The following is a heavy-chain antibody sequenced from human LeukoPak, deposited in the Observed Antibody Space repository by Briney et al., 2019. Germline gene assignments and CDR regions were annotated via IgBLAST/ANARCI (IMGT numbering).Heavy chain of an antibody. V-gene: IGHV3-23*01. CDR3: ANNPAGFDP. CDR2: ISGSGDGT. D-gene: IGHD6-19*01. Sequence: SGGSLRLSCTSSGFTFSSDAMTWVRQAPGKGLEWVSSISGSGDGTYYADSVRGRFTISRDNSKNTLYLQMNSLRAEDTAVYYWANNPAGFDPWGQGPLVTVSS. J-gene: IGHJ5*02. CDR1: GFTFSSDA.